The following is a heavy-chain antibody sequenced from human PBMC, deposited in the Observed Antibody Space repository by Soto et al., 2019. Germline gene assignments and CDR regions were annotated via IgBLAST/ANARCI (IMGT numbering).Heavy chain of an antibody. J-gene: IGHJ3*02. CDR2: ISYDGSNK. D-gene: IGHD6-25*01. CDR3: ARDRMAAGNAFDI. CDR1: GFTFSSYA. Sequence: PGGSLRLSCAASGFTFSSYAMHWVRQAPGKGLEWVAVISYDGSNKYYADSVKGRFTISRDNSKNTLYLQMNSLRAEDTAVYYCARDRMAAGNAFDIWGQGTMVTVSS. V-gene: IGHV3-30-3*01.